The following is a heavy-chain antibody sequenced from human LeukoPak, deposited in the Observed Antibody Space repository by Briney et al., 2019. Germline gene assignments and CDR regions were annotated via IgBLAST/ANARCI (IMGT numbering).Heavy chain of an antibody. D-gene: IGHD3-10*01. CDR3: ARDRFAEYFDY. V-gene: IGHV4-59*01. J-gene: IGHJ4*01. CDR1: GGSITSYY. CDR2: IYYSGSA. Sequence: SETLCLTCTVSGGSITSYYVSWIRQPPGKGLESIGYIYYSGSASYNPSLKSRVTMSIDTSKNQFSLKLRSVTAADTAVYYCARDRFAEYFDYWGDGNPGTVSS.